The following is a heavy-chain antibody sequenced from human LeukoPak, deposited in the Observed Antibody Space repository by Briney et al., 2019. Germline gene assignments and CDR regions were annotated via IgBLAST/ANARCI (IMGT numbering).Heavy chain of an antibody. J-gene: IGHJ4*02. CDR3: ARVSYCSGGSCYLGRSYYFDY. CDR1: GYTFTSYG. Sequence: ASVKVSCKXSGYTFTSYGISWVQQAPGQGLEWMGGISAYNGNTNYAQKLQGRVTMTTDTSTSTAYMELRSLRSDDTAVYYCARVSYCSGGSCYLGRSYYFDYWGQGTLVTVSS. D-gene: IGHD2-15*01. CDR2: ISAYNGNT. V-gene: IGHV1-18*01.